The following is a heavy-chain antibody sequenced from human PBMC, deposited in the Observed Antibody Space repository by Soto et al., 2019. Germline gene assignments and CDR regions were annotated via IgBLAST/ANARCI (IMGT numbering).Heavy chain of an antibody. V-gene: IGHV3-23*01. CDR3: SSSVAGTMYDY. J-gene: IGHJ4*02. CDR1: GFTFSSYA. Sequence: GGSLRLSCAASGFTFSSYAMSWVRQAPGKGLEWVSAISGSGGSTYYADSVKGRFTISRDNSKNTLYLQMNSLRAEDTAVYYCSSSVAGTMYDYWGQGTPGNVSS. D-gene: IGHD6-19*01. CDR2: ISGSGGST.